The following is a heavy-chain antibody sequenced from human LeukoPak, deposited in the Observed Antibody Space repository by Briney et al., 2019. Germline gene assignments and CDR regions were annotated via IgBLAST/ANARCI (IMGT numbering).Heavy chain of an antibody. V-gene: IGHV3-7*01. CDR2: IKQDGGEK. CDR1: GFAFSNYW. Sequence: GGSLRLSCAASGFAFSNYWMSRVRQAPGKGLEWVANIKQDGGEKHYVDSVKGRFSISRDNAKNSLYLQMNSLSAEDTAVYYCARLDYYFDSGGQGTLVTVSS. J-gene: IGHJ4*02. CDR3: ARLDYYFDS.